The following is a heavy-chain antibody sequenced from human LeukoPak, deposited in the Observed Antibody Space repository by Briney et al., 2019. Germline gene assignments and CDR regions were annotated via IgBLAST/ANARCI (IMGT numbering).Heavy chain of an antibody. D-gene: IGHD3-22*01. CDR1: GFTFSTYS. V-gene: IGHV3-48*04. J-gene: IGHJ5*02. CDR3: ARVHTSSYAADL. CDR2: ISSSSSTI. Sequence: GGSLRLSCAASGFTFSTYSIDWVRQAPGKGLEWISYISSSSSTIDFADSVKGRFTISRDNARNSVYLQMNSLRAEDTAVYYCARVHTSSYAADLWGQGTLVTASS.